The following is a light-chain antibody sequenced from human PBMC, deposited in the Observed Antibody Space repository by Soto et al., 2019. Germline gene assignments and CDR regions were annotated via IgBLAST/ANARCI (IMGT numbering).Light chain of an antibody. V-gene: IGKV3-20*01. CDR1: QSVSNNY. J-gene: IGKJ1*01. CDR2: GAS. Sequence: EVVLTQSPGTLSLSPRERATLSCRASQSVSNNYLAWYQHKPGQAPRLLIYGASNRAPGIPDRFSGSGSGPDFTLTISRLEPEDFAIYYCHRYGNFPSTFGQGTKVEIK. CDR3: HRYGNFPST.